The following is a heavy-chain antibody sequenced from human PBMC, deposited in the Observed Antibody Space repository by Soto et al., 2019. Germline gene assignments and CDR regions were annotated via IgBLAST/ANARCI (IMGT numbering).Heavy chain of an antibody. D-gene: IGHD3-16*01. CDR1: GFTFSSYG. Sequence: QVQLVESGGGVVQPGRSLRLSCAASGFTFSSYGMHWVRQAPGKGLEWVAVISYDGSNKYYADSVKGRFTISRDNSKKPLYLQRNSLRAEDTGGYYCAEEGGGGHETWYFDYWGQGTLVTVSS. CDR3: AEEGGGGHETWYFDY. CDR2: ISYDGSNK. J-gene: IGHJ4*02. V-gene: IGHV3-30*18.